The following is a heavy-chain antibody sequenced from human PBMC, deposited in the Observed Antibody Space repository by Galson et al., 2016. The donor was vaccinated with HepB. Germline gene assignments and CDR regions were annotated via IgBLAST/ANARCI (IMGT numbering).Heavy chain of an antibody. V-gene: IGHV3-64D*09. D-gene: IGHD2-2*01. CDR2: ISSNGGST. J-gene: IGHJ4*02. CDR1: GFTFRSYW. CDR3: ARAPVTSTTCCYYFDY. Sequence: SMRLSCAVSGFTFRSYWMSWVRQAPGRGLEYVSAISSNGGSTYYADSVKGRFAISRDNSKNTLYLQMSSLRAEDTAVYYCARAPVTSTTCCYYFDYWGQGTLVTVSS.